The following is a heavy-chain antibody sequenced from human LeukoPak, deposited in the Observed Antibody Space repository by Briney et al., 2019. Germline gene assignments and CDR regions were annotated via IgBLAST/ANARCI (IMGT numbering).Heavy chain of an antibody. Sequence: PGGSLRLSCAASGFNFNGYSMNWVRQAPGKGPEWVSYIFRSGSSIDYADSVKGRFTVSRDNAKNSLYLQMNSLRDEDTAVYFCVRIRDYYFDNWGQGTLVTVSS. D-gene: IGHD5-24*01. CDR3: VRIRDYYFDN. CDR1: GFNFNGYS. J-gene: IGHJ4*02. CDR2: IFRSGSSI. V-gene: IGHV3-48*02.